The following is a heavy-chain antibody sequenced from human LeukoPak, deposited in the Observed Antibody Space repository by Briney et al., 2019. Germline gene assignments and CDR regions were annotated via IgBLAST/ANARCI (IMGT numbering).Heavy chain of an antibody. CDR3: ARDGDYGGPFDY. CDR1: SGSISSYY. J-gene: IGHJ4*02. CDR2: IYYSGST. V-gene: IGHV4-59*06. Sequence: SETLSLTCSVSSGSISSYYWSWIRQHPGKGLEWIGYIYYSGSTYYNPSLKSRVTISVDTSKNQFSLKLSSVTAADTAVYYCARDGDYGGPFDYWGQGTLVTVSS. D-gene: IGHD4-23*01.